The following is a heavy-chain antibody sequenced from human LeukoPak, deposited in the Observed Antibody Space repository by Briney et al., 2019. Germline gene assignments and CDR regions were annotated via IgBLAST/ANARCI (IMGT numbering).Heavy chain of an antibody. CDR3: AKDASSYYYYGMDV. CDR1: GFTFDDYA. Sequence: PGGSLRLSCAPSGFTFDDYAIQWARQPPGRGLGWVSGISWNSGSIGYADSVKGRFTISRDNAKNSLYLQMNSLRAEDTALYYCAKDASSYYYYGMDVWGQGTTVTVSS. J-gene: IGHJ6*02. V-gene: IGHV3-9*01. CDR2: ISWNSGSI. D-gene: IGHD1-26*01.